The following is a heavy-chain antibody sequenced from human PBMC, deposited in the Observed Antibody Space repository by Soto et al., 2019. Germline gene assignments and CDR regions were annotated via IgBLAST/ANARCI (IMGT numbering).Heavy chain of an antibody. Sequence: SVKVSCKASGGTFSSYAISWVRQAPGQGLEWMGGIIPIFGTANYAQKFQGRVTITADESTSTAYMELSSLRSEDTAVYYCARGEYCSSTSCHYYYYGMDVWGQGTTVTVSS. CDR2: IIPIFGTA. V-gene: IGHV1-69*13. CDR1: GGTFSSYA. D-gene: IGHD2-2*01. J-gene: IGHJ6*02. CDR3: ARGEYCSSTSCHYYYYGMDV.